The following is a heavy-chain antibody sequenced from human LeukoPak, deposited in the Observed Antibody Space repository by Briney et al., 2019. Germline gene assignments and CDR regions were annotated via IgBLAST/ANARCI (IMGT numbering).Heavy chain of an antibody. CDR3: ARAFTMIVVVITHDAFDI. CDR2: IYYSGST. D-gene: IGHD3-22*01. V-gene: IGHV4-30-4*08. J-gene: IGHJ3*02. CDR1: GGSISSGDYY. Sequence: PSETLSLTCTVSGGSISSGDYYWSWIRQPPGKGLEWIGYIYYSGSTYYNPSLKSRVTISVDTSKNQFSLKLSSVTAADTAVYYCARAFTMIVVVITHDAFDIWGQGTMVTVSS.